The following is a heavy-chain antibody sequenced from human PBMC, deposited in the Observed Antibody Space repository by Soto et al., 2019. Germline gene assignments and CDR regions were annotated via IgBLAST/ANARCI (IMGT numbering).Heavy chain of an antibody. J-gene: IGHJ5*01. D-gene: IGHD2-15*01. CDR3: ARGRYCLTGRCFPNWFDS. Sequence: PWETLSLTCSVSGDSISTVYYFWAWSRQPPGQALEYIGYIYKSATTYYNPSFESRVAISLDTSKSQFSLNVTSVTAADTAVYFCARGRYCLTGRCFPNWFDSWGQGTLVTVSS. CDR1: GDSISTVYYF. CDR2: IYKSATT. V-gene: IGHV4-30-4*01.